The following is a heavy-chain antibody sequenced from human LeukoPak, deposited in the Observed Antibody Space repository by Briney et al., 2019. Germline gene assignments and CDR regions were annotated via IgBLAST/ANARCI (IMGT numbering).Heavy chain of an antibody. CDR2: MNPNSGNT. J-gene: IGHJ5*02. D-gene: IGHD2-2*01. CDR3: ARGVVPAAANEYWCDP. V-gene: IGHV1-8*01. CDR1: GDTFTSYD. Sequence: AASVKVSCKASGDTFTSYDINWVRQATGQGLEWMGWMNPNSGNTGYAQQFQGRVTMTRNTSISTAYMELSSLRSEDTAVYYCARGVVPAAANEYWCDPWGQGTLVTVSS.